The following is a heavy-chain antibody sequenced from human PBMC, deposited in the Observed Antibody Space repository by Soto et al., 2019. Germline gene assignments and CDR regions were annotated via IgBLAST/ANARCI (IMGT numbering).Heavy chain of an antibody. CDR2: VNPATGAA. V-gene: IGHV1-2*02. Sequence: QLHLVQSGAVVKKPGASVTVSCSASGYPVTAYYMHWVRQAPGRGLEWLGGVNPATGAAKYTQTFQGRATKTKGTATSTVFKELSSPTSEDTAVFYCDRAGGVGVAGSAAFDMWGQGTLVTVSS. J-gene: IGHJ3*02. CDR1: GYPVTAYY. D-gene: IGHD3-3*01. CDR3: DRAGGVGVAGSAAFDM.